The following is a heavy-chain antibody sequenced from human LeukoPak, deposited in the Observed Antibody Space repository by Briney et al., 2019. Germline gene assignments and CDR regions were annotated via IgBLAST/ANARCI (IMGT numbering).Heavy chain of an antibody. Sequence: SETLSLTCTVSGGSISSGGYYWSWIRQPPGKGLEWIGYIYHSGSTYYNPSLKSRVTISRDTSKNQFSLKLSSVTAADTAVYYCARASDTWYSGGMDIWGQGTVVTVSS. CDR3: ARASDTWYSGGMDI. V-gene: IGHV4-30-2*01. CDR1: GGSISSGGYY. J-gene: IGHJ3*02. D-gene: IGHD6-13*01. CDR2: IYHSGST.